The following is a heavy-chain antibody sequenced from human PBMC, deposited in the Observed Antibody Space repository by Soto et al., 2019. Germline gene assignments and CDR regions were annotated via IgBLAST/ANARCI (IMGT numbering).Heavy chain of an antibody. D-gene: IGHD6-6*01. V-gene: IGHV1-46*01. Sequence: GASVKVSCKASGYTFTSYYMHWVRQAPGQGLEWMGIINPSGGSTSYAQKFQGRVTVTRDTSTSTVYMELSSLRSENTAVYYCARAMVRIAARPRVYYYYGMDVWGQGTTVTVSS. CDR1: GYTFTSYY. CDR2: INPSGGST. J-gene: IGHJ6*02. CDR3: ARAMVRIAARPRVYYYYGMDV.